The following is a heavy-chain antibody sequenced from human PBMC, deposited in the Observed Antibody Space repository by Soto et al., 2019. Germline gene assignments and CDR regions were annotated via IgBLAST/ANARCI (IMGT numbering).Heavy chain of an antibody. CDR1: GFTFSSYA. D-gene: IGHD2-2*01. CDR3: AKGLTISRFGIDY. J-gene: IGHJ4*02. V-gene: IGHV3-23*01. CDR2: ISGGGGST. Sequence: PGGSLRLSCAASGFTFSSYAMMWVRQAPGKGLEWVSGISGGGGSTYYADSVKGRFTISRDNSKNTLYLQMNSLRAEDTAVYYCAKGLTISRFGIDYWGQGTLVTVSS.